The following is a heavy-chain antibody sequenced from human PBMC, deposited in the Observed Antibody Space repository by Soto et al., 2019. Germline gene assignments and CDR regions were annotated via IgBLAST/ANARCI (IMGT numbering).Heavy chain of an antibody. Sequence: QVQLVESGGGVVQPGRSLRLSCAASGFIFKHHAMHWVRQAAGKGLEWVAQIWYDGSHTYYTDSVKGRFTISRDNLKDMVYLQMDSLRAEGTAVYYCARDGQQLAPYAMDVWGQGTTVTVSS. J-gene: IGHJ6*02. D-gene: IGHD1-1*01. CDR1: GFIFKHHA. V-gene: IGHV3-33*01. CDR3: ARDGQQLAPYAMDV. CDR2: IWYDGSHT.